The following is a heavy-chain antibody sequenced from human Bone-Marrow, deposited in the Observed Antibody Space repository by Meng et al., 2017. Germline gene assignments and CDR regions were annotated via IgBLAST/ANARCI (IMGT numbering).Heavy chain of an antibody. Sequence: QVQLQESGPGLVKPSQTLSLTCTVSGGSIRSGDYYWSWIRQPPGKGLEWIGYIYYSGSTYYNPSLKSRVTISVDTSKNQFSLKLSSVTAADTAVYYCASSMTTVTAEIDYWGQGTLVTVSS. V-gene: IGHV4-30-4*01. J-gene: IGHJ4*02. CDR1: GGSIRSGDYY. D-gene: IGHD4-17*01. CDR3: ASSMTTVTAEIDY. CDR2: IYYSGST.